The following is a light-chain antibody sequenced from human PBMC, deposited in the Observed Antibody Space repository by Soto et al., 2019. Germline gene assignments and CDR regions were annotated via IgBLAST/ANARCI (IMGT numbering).Light chain of an antibody. V-gene: IGLV4-60*02. CDR3: ETWASNAWV. J-gene: IGLJ3*02. CDR2: LEGSGSY. CDR1: SGHSSYI. Sequence: QPVLTQSSSASASLGSSVKLTCTLSSGHSSYIIAWHQQQPGKAPRYLMKLEGSGSYNKGSGVPDRVSGSSSGAARYLTISNLQFEDEAADYCETWASNAWVFGGGTKLTVL.